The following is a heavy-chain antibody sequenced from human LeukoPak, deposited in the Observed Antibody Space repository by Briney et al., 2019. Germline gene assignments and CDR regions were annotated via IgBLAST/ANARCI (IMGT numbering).Heavy chain of an antibody. J-gene: IGHJ4*02. CDR3: AFGAYSYGSKAFDY. CDR1: GGSFSGYY. D-gene: IGHD5-18*01. Sequence: SETLSLTCAVYGGSFSGYYWSWIRQPPGKGLEWIGEINHSGSTNYNPFLKSRVTISVDTSKNQFSLKLSSVTAADTAVYYCAFGAYSYGSKAFDYWGQGTLVTVSS. CDR2: INHSGST. V-gene: IGHV4-34*01.